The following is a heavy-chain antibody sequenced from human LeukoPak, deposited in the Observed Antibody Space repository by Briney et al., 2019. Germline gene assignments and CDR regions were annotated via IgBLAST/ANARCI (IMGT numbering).Heavy chain of an antibody. CDR1: GFTFSSYG. V-gene: IGHV3-48*02. CDR2: IRSSSSTM. D-gene: IGHD5-18*01. J-gene: IGHJ4*02. Sequence: ASLRLSCAASGFTFSSYGMSWVRQAPGKGLEWVSYIRSSSSTMYYADSVKGRFTISRDNAKSSLYLQMSSLRDEDTAVYYCARARGYNHGPQDYYFDYWGQGTLVTVSS. CDR3: ARARGYNHGPQDYYFDY.